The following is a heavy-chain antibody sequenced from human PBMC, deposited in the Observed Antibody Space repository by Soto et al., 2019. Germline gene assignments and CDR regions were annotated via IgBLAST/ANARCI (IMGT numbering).Heavy chain of an antibody. CDR1: GFTFSSYA. CDR3: ARDRSSGRRNYYYGMDV. J-gene: IGHJ6*02. CDR2: ISYDGSNK. V-gene: IGHV3-30-3*01. Sequence: QVQLVESGGGVVQPGRSLRLSCAASGFTFSSYAMHWVRQAPGKGLEWVAVISYDGSNKYYADSVKGRFTISRDNSKNTLYLQMNSLRAEDTAVYYCARDRSSGRRNYYYGMDVWGQGTTVTVSS.